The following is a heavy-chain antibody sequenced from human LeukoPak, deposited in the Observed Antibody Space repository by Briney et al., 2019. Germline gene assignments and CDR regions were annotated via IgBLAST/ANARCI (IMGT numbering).Heavy chain of an antibody. D-gene: IGHD6-6*01. V-gene: IGHV3-23*01. Sequence: PGGSLRLSCAASGLTFSNYVMSWVRQAPGKGLEWVSAISANGRSTYYADSVKGRFTVSRDNSKNTLYLRMNRLRAEDTAVYYCAKDLYSSSSDYWGQGTLVTVSS. CDR3: AKDLYSSSSDY. CDR1: GLTFSNYV. J-gene: IGHJ4*02. CDR2: ISANGRST.